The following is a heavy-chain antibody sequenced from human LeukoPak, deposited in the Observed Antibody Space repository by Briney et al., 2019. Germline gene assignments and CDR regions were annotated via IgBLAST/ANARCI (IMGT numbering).Heavy chain of an antibody. CDR3: ARVTGYASSWFDY. CDR2: IYYSGST. V-gene: IGHV4-59*01. D-gene: IGHD6-13*01. Sequence: PSETLSLTCTVSGVSISTYYWNWIRQPPGKGLEWIGYIYYSGSTNYNPSLKSRVTISMDTSKNQFSLNLTSVTAADTAFYYCARVTGYASSWFDYWGQGTQVTVSS. J-gene: IGHJ4*02. CDR1: GVSISTYY.